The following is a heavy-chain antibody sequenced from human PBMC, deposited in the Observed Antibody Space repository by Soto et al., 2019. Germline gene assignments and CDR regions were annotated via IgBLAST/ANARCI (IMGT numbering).Heavy chain of an antibody. CDR3: ARLGVVVAGAADEY. Sequence: QLQLQESGPGLVKPPETLSLTCTVSGGSISSSSYYWGWIRQPPGKGLEWIGGIYYSGSTYYNPSLQGRITISVNPSQNPVPLEPGLGAAAGTAVYYRARLGVVVAGAADEYWGQGTLVTVSS. CDR2: IYYSGST. CDR1: GGSISSSSYY. J-gene: IGHJ4*02. V-gene: IGHV4-39*01. D-gene: IGHD2-15*01.